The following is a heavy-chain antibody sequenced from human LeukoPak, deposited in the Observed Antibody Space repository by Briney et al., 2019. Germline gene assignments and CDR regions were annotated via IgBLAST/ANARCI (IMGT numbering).Heavy chain of an antibody. CDR2: ISYSGTT. J-gene: IGHJ4*02. D-gene: IGHD4-17*01. V-gene: IGHV4-39*07. Sequence: SETLSLTCTVSGGSISSGSYSWGWVRQPPGKGLEWIGSISYSGTTYYNPSLKSRVTTSLDTSKNQFSLRLSSVTAADTAVYYCARVPTVTFFDYWGQGTLVTVSS. CDR3: ARVPTVTFFDY. CDR1: GGSISSGSYS.